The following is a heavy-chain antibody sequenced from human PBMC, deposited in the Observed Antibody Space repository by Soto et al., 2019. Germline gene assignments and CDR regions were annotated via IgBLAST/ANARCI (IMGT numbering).Heavy chain of an antibody. Sequence: VQLRQAGPGLVKTSGTLSLTCVVSGGSVSSTNWWTWVRQPPGKRLAWIGEIYHNESPTYSPSLRGRATSSVDKSNNQFSLRLGSVTAADTAVYYCATLPPRIAVTVLPIPTWGQGIQVTVSS. CDR1: GGSVSSTNW. D-gene: IGHD4-17*01. CDR2: IYHNESP. J-gene: IGHJ5*02. V-gene: IGHV4-4*02. CDR3: ATLPPRIAVTVLPIPT.